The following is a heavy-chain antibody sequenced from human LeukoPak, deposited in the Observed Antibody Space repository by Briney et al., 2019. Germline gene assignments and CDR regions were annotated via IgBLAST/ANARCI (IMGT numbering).Heavy chain of an antibody. J-gene: IGHJ4*02. V-gene: IGHV3-7*04. Sequence: GGSLRLSCAASGFTFSSYWMTWVRQAPGKGLEWVANINQDGTMKYYVDSMEGRFTISRDNAKNSLYLEINSLRVDDTAVYFCARARIDYWGQGTLVTVSS. D-gene: IGHD1-14*01. CDR1: GFTFSSYW. CDR2: INQDGTMK. CDR3: ARARIDY.